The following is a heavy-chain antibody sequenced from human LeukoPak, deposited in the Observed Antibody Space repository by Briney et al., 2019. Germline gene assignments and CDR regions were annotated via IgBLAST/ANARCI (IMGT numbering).Heavy chain of an antibody. CDR1: GYTFTSYG. CDR2: ISAYNGNT. Sequence: GASVKVSCKASGYTFTSYGISWVRQVPGQGLEWMGWISAYNGNTNYAQKFQGRVTITTDESTSTAYMELSSLRSEDTAVYYCARGIPGYSEGGGYYYMDVWGKGTTVTVSS. D-gene: IGHD6-13*01. CDR3: ARGIPGYSEGGGYYYMDV. V-gene: IGHV1-18*01. J-gene: IGHJ6*03.